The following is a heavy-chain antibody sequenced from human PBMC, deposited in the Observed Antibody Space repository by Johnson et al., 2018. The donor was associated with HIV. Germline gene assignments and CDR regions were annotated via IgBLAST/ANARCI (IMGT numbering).Heavy chain of an antibody. D-gene: IGHD3-10*01. J-gene: IGHJ3*02. CDR3: ARADGSGSYFGFEI. Sequence: QVQLVESGGGLVQAGGSLRLSCAASGFTFSDYYMSWIRQAPGKGLEWVSYISSSGSTDYAASMKGRSTISRDNSKNTLYLQMNSLRAEDTAIYYCARADGSGSYFGFEIWGQGTMVTVSS. V-gene: IGHV3-11*01. CDR1: GFTFSDYY. CDR2: ISSSGST.